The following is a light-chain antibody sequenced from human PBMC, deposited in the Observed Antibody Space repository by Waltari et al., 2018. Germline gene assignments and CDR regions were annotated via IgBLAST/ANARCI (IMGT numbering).Light chain of an antibody. Sequence: QSGLTQPASVSGSPGQSITVSCPGTSVDVGNYNLCSWYPQYPGQAPKLMVYEVTKRTSGVSDRFSGSKSGNTASLTISGLQSEDEADYYCCSYAGLGIYVFGTGTKVTVL. CDR1: SVDVGNYNL. CDR2: EVT. J-gene: IGLJ1*01. CDR3: CSYAGLGIYV. V-gene: IGLV2-23*02.